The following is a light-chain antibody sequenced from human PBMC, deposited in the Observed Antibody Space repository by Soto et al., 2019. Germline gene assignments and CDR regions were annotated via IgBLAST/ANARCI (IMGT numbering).Light chain of an antibody. CDR2: NTN. Sequence: QAVVTQEPSFSVSPGGTVTLTCGLSSGSVSTSYYPTWYQQTPGQAPRTLIYNTNSRSSGVPDRFSGSMLGNKGALTITGAQADDESDYYCLLYMGGGNWEFGGGTKLTVL. J-gene: IGLJ3*02. CDR3: LLYMGGGNWE. CDR1: SGSVSTSYY. V-gene: IGLV8-61*01.